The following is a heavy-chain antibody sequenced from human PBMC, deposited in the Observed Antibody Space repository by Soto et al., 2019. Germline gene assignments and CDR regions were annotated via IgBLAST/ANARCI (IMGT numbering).Heavy chain of an antibody. V-gene: IGHV3-48*03. J-gene: IGHJ6*02. CDR3: ARDRVSCSGGSCHLWYYYYGMDV. Sequence: PGGSLRLSCAASGFTFSSYEMNWVRQAPGKGLEWVSYISSSGSTIYYADSVKGRFTISRDNAKNSLYLQMNSLRAEDTAVYYCARDRVSCSGGSCHLWYYYYGMDVWGQGTTVTVSS. D-gene: IGHD2-15*01. CDR2: ISSSGSTI. CDR1: GFTFSSYE.